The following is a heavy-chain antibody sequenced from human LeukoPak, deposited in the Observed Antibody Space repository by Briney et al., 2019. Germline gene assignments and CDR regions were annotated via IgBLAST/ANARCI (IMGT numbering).Heavy chain of an antibody. CDR1: GYSFFSNYW. CDR2: LYPGDSDS. V-gene: IGHV5-51*01. CDR3: ARASRDGYNQNFDY. D-gene: IGHD5-24*01. J-gene: IGHJ4*02. Sequence: GESLKISCKAYGYSFFSNYWIAWVRQMPGKGLEWMGILYPGDSDSRYSPSFQGQVTISADRSISTAYLHWSSLKVSDTATYYCARASRDGYNQNFDYWGQGTPVTVSS.